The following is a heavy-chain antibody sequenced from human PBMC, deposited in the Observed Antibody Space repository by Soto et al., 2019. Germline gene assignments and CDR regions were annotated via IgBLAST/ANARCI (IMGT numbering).Heavy chain of an antibody. CDR1: GFTFIDSW. J-gene: IGHJ5*02. CDR2: IKEDGSEK. CDR3: ARDRGYNCFDL. V-gene: IGHV3-7*01. Sequence: PGGSLRLSCAASGFTFIDSWMNWVRQAPGKGLEWVAGIKEDGSEKYYGDSVRGRFTISRDNAKNTLYLQMSSLRVEDTSVYYWARDRGYNCFDLWGQGNLGTVYS.